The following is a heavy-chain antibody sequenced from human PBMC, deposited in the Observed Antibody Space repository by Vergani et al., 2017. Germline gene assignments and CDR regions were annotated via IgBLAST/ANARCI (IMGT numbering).Heavy chain of an antibody. Sequence: QVKLQESGPGLVKPSETLSLTCTVSGASVNSYYWSWIRQHPGKGLEWVGYVSFRGDTLYDPSVKGRMTISLNTSSNQFSLYLTSVTAADTAVYYCARSRIYYGAGSPDYWGQGTLVTVSS. J-gene: IGHJ4*02. CDR3: ARSRIYYGAGSPDY. V-gene: IGHV4-59*02. D-gene: IGHD3-10*01. CDR2: VSFRGDT. CDR1: GASVNSYY.